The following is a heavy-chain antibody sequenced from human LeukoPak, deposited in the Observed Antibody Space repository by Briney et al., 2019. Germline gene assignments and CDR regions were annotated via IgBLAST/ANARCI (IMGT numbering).Heavy chain of an antibody. CDR1: GYSISSGYY. J-gene: IGHJ3*02. CDR3: ARVGLRAFDI. CDR2: IYHSGST. Sequence: SETLSLTCTVSGYSISSGYYWGWIRQPPGRGLEWIGSIYHSGSTYYNPSLKSRVTISVDTSKNQFSLKLSSVTAADTAVYYCARVGLRAFDIWGQGTMVTVSS. V-gene: IGHV4-38-2*02.